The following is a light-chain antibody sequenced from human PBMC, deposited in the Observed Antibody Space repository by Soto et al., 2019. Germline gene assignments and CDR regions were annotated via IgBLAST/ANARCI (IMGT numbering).Light chain of an antibody. J-gene: IGKJ2*01. CDR2: GAS. Sequence: EIVLTQSPGTLSLSPGEGATLFCRASQSVSSGYLAWYQQKPGQAPRLLVYGASTRATGIPDRFSGSGSGTDFTITISRLEPEDYAVYYCQLYITSPTYYTFGQGTNLEIQ. V-gene: IGKV3-20*01. CDR1: QSVSSGY. CDR3: QLYITSPTYYT.